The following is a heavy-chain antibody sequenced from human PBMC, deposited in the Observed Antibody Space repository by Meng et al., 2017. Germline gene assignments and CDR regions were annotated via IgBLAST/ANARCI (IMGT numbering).Heavy chain of an antibody. D-gene: IGHD1-26*01. V-gene: IGHV3-49*02. CDR3: TRDSYDAFDI. Sequence: SWVRPAPGQGLEWVGFIRSKAYGGTTEYAASVKGRYTIPRDDSKSIAYLQMNSLKTEDTAVYYCTRDSYDAFDIWGQGTMVTVSS. J-gene: IGHJ3*02. CDR2: IRSKAYGGTT.